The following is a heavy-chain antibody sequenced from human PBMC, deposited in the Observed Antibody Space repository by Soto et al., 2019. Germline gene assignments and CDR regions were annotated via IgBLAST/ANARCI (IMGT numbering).Heavy chain of an antibody. CDR2: IYHTGST. CDR3: ARGIAATGPYWYFDL. D-gene: IGHD6-13*01. J-gene: IGHJ2*01. V-gene: IGHV4-30-2*01. Sequence: WTWIRQPPGKGLEWIGYIYHTGSTDYNPSLKSRVTISLDRSKNQFSLKLTSVSAADTAVYYCARGIAATGPYWYFDLWGRGTLVTVSS.